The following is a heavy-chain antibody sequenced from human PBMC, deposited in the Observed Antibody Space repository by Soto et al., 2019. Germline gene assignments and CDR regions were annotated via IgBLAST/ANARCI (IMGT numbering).Heavy chain of an antibody. CDR2: IYYSGST. Sequence: SETLSLTCTVSGGSISSYYWSWIRQPPGKGLEWIGYIYYSGSTNYNPSLKSRVTISVDTSKNQFSLKLSSVTAADTAVYYCARQVGNYCSSTSCLYNWFDPWGQGTLVTVSS. J-gene: IGHJ5*02. CDR3: ARQVGNYCSSTSCLYNWFDP. CDR1: GGSISSYY. D-gene: IGHD2-2*01. V-gene: IGHV4-59*08.